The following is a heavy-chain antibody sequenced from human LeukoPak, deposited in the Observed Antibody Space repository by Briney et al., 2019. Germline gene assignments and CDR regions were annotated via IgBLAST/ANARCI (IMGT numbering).Heavy chain of an antibody. J-gene: IGHJ4*02. Sequence: PSETLSLTCTVSGGSISSYYWSWIRQPPGKGLEWIGYIYYSGSTNYNPSLKSRVTISVDKSKNRFSLNLRSVTAADTATYYCASHVTVLGTRGFDFWGRGTLVTVS. CDR3: ASHVTVLGTRGFDF. V-gene: IGHV4-59*12. CDR2: IYYSGST. D-gene: IGHD6-19*01. CDR1: GGSISSYY.